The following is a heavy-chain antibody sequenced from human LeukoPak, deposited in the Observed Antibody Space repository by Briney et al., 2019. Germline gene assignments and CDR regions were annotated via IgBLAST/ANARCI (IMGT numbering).Heavy chain of an antibody. CDR1: GFTFSSYS. CDR2: ISSSSSYI. D-gene: IGHD3/OR15-3a*01. CDR3: ARAIGTFDY. J-gene: IGHJ4*02. Sequence: GGSLRLSCAASGFTFSSYSMNWVRQAPGKGLEWVSSISSSSSYINYADSVKGRFTISRDNAKNSLYLQMNSLRAEDTAVYYCARAIGTFDYWGQGTLVTVSS. V-gene: IGHV3-21*01.